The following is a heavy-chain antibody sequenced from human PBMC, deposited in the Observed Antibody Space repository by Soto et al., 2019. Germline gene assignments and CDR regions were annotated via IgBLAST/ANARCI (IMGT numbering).Heavy chain of an antibody. V-gene: IGHV3-21*01. CDR2: ISSSSSYI. CDR1: GFTFSSYS. J-gene: IGHJ6*02. Sequence: GGSLRLSXAASGFTFSSYSMNWVRQAPGKGLEWVSSISSSSSYIYYADSVKGRFTISRDNAKNSLYLQMNSLRAEDTAVYYCARVKDACSSTSCYTDYYYYGMDVWGQGTTVTVSS. D-gene: IGHD2-2*02. CDR3: ARVKDACSSTSCYTDYYYYGMDV.